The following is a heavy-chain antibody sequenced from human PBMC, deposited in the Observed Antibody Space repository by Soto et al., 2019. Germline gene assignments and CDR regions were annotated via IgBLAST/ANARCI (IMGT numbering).Heavy chain of an antibody. V-gene: IGHV1-18*01. CDR1: GYIFVNYG. D-gene: IGHD3-16*01. CDR3: VMVDNYVTPTPQDV. CDR2: ISPDTGNT. Sequence: QVQLVQSGDEVKKPGASVKVSCKASGYIFVNYGIAWLRQAPGHGLEWMGWISPDTGNTHSATKVQARLTMTTDTSTSTAYMDLGILTSDDTAVYYCVMVDNYVTPTPQDVWGQGTTGTVSS. J-gene: IGHJ6*02.